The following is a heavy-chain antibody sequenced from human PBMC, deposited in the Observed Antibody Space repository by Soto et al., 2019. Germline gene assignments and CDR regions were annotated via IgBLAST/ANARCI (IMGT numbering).Heavy chain of an antibody. CDR3: ARDGWFPEFMGEFKYGMDV. D-gene: IGHD3-10*01. CDR2: IYSGGST. Sequence: PGGSLRLSCAASGFTVSSNYMSWVRQAPGKGLEWVSVIYSGGSTYYADSVKGRFTISRDNSKNTLYLQMNSLRAEDTAVYYCARDGWFPEFMGEFKYGMDVWGQGTTVTVSS. V-gene: IGHV3-53*01. J-gene: IGHJ6*02. CDR1: GFTVSSNY.